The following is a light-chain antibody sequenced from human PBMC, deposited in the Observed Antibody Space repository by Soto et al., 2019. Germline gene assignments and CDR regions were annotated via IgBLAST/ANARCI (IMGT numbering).Light chain of an antibody. CDR1: GSNIGSNT. Sequence: QPVLTQPPSASGAPGQRVTFSCSGSGSNIGSNTVNWYQQVPGAAPKLLIYFNDQRPSGVPDRFSGSKSGTSASLAISGLQPDDEADYSCSAWDDSLSGPVFGGGTKVTVL. J-gene: IGLJ3*02. CDR3: SAWDDSLSGPV. V-gene: IGLV1-44*01. CDR2: FND.